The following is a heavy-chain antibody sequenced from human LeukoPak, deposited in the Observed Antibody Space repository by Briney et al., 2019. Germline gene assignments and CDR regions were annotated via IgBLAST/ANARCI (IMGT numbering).Heavy chain of an antibody. CDR1: GGSFSGYY. D-gene: IGHD3-22*01. CDR2: INHSGST. J-gene: IGHJ6*04. CDR3: ARRYYELIYYYYGMDV. V-gene: IGHV4-34*01. Sequence: SETLSLNCAVYGGSFSGYYWSWIRQPPGKGLEWIGEINHSGSTNYNPSLKSRVTISVDTSKNQFSLKLSSVTAADTAVYYCARRYYELIYYYYGMDVWGKGTTVTVSS.